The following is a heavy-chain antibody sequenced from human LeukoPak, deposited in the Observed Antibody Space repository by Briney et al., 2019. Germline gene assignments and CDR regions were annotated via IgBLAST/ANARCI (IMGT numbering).Heavy chain of an antibody. D-gene: IGHD3-10*02. CDR2: ISTSSIYI. CDR3: AELGITMIGGV. J-gene: IGHJ6*04. Sequence: GESLRLSCAASGFTFSSYSMNWVRQAPGKGLEWVSFISTSSIYIYYTESLKGRFTVSRDNARNSLYLQMNSLRAEDTAVYYCAELGITMIGGVWGKGTTVTISS. V-gene: IGHV3-21*01. CDR1: GFTFSSYS.